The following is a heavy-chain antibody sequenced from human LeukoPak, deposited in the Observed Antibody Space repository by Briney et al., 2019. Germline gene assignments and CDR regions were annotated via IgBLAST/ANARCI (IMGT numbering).Heavy chain of an antibody. V-gene: IGHV1-2*02. D-gene: IGHD5-12*01. Sequence: ASVKVSCKASGYTFTGYCMHWVRQAPGQGLEWMGWINPNSGGTNYAQKFQGRVTMTRDTSISTAYMELSRLRSDDTAVYYCARPRVATIVQGAFDIWGQGTMVTVSS. CDR1: GYTFTGYC. CDR3: ARPRVATIVQGAFDI. J-gene: IGHJ3*02. CDR2: INPNSGGT.